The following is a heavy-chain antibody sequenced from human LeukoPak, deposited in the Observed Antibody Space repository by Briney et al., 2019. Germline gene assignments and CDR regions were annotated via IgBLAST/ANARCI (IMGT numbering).Heavy chain of an antibody. J-gene: IGHJ4*02. D-gene: IGHD3-22*01. Sequence: ASVKVSCKASGYTFTGYYIHWVRQAPGQGLEWMGWINPNSGGTDHAQKFQGRVTMTRDTSHSTAYMELSRLRSDDTAVYYCARVRTFYYENIDYKGYYFDYWGQGTLVTVSS. CDR3: ARVRTFYYENIDYKGYYFDY. CDR1: GYTFTGYY. CDR2: INPNSGGT. V-gene: IGHV1-2*02.